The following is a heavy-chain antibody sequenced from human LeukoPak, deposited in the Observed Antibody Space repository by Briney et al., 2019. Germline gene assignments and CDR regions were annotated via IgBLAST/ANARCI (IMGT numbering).Heavy chain of an antibody. J-gene: IGHJ4*02. CDR2: INPNSGGT. CDR3: ARGHDNTGYNYFDY. CDR1: GYTFIDYY. Sequence: ASVKVSCKASGYTFIDYYIHWVRRAPGQGLERMGWINPNSGGTNYAQKFQGRVTMTRDTSINTTFMDLSSLTSDDTAVYYCARGHDNTGYNYFDYWGQGTLVAVSS. V-gene: IGHV1-2*02. D-gene: IGHD3-9*01.